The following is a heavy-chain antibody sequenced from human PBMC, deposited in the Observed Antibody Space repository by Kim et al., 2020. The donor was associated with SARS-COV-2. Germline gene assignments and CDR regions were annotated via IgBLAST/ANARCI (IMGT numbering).Heavy chain of an antibody. CDR3: ARNRGNPPYSYYYIDV. Sequence: SETLSLTCAVYGGSFSGYYWSWIRQPPGKGLEWIGEINHSGSSNYNPSLKSRVTISVDTSKNQISLQLSSVPAADTTVYYCARNRGNPPYSYYYIDVWG. CDR1: GGSFSGYY. J-gene: IGHJ6*03. CDR2: INHSGSS. D-gene: IGHD3-16*01. V-gene: IGHV4-34*01.